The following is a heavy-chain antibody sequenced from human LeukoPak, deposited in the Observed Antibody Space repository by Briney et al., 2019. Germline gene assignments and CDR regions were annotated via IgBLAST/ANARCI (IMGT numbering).Heavy chain of an antibody. CDR1: GGSISSYY. CDR3: ARWGYYDSSGYLDY. D-gene: IGHD3-22*01. V-gene: IGHV4-59*01. Sequence: PSETLSLTCTVSGGSISSYYWSWIRQPPGKGLEWIGYIYYSGSTNYNPSLKSRVTVSVDTSKNQFSLKLSSVTAADTAVYYCARWGYYDSSGYLDYWGQGTLVTVSS. J-gene: IGHJ4*02. CDR2: IYYSGST.